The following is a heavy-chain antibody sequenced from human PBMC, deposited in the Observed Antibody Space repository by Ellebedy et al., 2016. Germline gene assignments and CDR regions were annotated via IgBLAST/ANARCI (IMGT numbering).Heavy chain of an antibody. Sequence: ASVKVSCKVSGYTLTELSMHWVRQAPGQGLEWMGWINPNSGDTKNAQKFQGWVTMTRDTSISTAYMELSGLRSEDTAVYYCATEVIAAAAIQPNFDYWGQGTLVTVSS. D-gene: IGHD2-2*02. V-gene: IGHV1-2*04. CDR2: INPNSGDT. J-gene: IGHJ4*02. CDR1: GYTLTELS. CDR3: ATEVIAAAAIQPNFDY.